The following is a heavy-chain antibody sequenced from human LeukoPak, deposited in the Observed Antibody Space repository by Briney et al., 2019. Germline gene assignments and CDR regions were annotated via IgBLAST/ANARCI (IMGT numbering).Heavy chain of an antibody. CDR2: IWYDGSNK. Sequence: GGSLRRSCAASGFTFSSYGMHWVRQAPGKGLEWVAVIWYDGSNKYYADSVKGRFTISRDNSKNTLYLQMNSLRAEDTAVYYCARERIAVAGDYYFDYWGQGTLVTVSS. CDR3: ARERIAVAGDYYFDY. D-gene: IGHD6-19*01. V-gene: IGHV3-33*01. J-gene: IGHJ4*02. CDR1: GFTFSSYG.